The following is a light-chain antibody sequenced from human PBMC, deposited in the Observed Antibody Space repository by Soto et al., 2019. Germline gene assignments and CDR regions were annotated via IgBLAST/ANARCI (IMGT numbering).Light chain of an antibody. CDR3: AAWDDSLKDVV. CDR1: SSNIGSNT. CDR2: SNN. J-gene: IGLJ2*01. Sequence: QSVLTQPPSASGTPGQRVTISCSGSSSNIGSNTVNWYQQVPGTAPKLLIYSNNQRPSRVPDRFSGSKSGTSASLAISGLRSEDEADHFCAAWDDSLKDVVFGGRTKVTVL. V-gene: IGLV1-44*01.